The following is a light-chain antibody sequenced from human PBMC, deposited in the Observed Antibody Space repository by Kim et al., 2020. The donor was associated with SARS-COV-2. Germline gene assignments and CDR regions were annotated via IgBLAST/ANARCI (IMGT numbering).Light chain of an antibody. V-gene: IGLV3-1*01. J-gene: IGLJ2*01. CDR1: KLGDGY. CDR2: QDS. CDR3: QAWDRSTGV. Sequence: SYELTQPPSVSVSPGQTASITCSGDKLGDGYACWYQQKPGPSPVLVIYQDSKRPSGIPERCSGSNSGNTATLTISGTQAMDEADYYCQAWDRSTGVFGGGTQLTVL.